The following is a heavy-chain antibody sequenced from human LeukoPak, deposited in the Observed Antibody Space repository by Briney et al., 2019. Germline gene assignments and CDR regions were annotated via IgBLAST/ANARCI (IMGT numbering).Heavy chain of an antibody. CDR2: ISGRSLYI. V-gene: IGHV3-21*01. Sequence: GGSLRLSCAASGFSFSSYTMNWVRQAPGKGLEWVSSISGRSLYIYYADSLKGRFTISRDNAKNSLYLQMNSLRADDTAVYYCARGGRFLDDWGREPWSPSPQ. D-gene: IGHD3-3*01. J-gene: IGHJ4*02. CDR3: ARGGRFLDD. CDR1: GFSFSSYT.